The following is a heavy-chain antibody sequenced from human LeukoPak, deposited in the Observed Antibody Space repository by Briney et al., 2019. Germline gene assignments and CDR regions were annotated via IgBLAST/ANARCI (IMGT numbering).Heavy chain of an antibody. V-gene: IGHV3-21*01. CDR1: GFTFSSYS. J-gene: IGHJ6*02. Sequence: GGSLRLSCAASGFTFSSYSMNWVRQAPGKGLEWVSSISSSSSYIYYADSVKGRFTISRDNAKNSLYLQMNSLRGEDTAVYYCAKDYGNYDYNYGMDVWGQGTTVTVSS. CDR2: ISSSSSYI. CDR3: AKDYGNYDYNYGMDV. D-gene: IGHD4-11*01.